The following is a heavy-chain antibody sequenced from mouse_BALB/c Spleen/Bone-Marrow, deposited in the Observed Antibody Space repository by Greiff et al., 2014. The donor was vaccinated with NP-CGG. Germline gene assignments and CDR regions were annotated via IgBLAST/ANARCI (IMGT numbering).Heavy chain of an antibody. D-gene: IGHD2-1*01. CDR2: IWGGGST. V-gene: IGHV2-6-5*01. Sequence: QVQLQQSGPGLVAPSQSLSITCTVSGFSLNVYGVSWIRQPPGKGLEWLGVIWGGGSTYYNSALKSRLSISKDNSKSQVFLKMNSLQTDDTAMYYCAKQYGNYDWYFDVWGAGTTVTVSS. J-gene: IGHJ1*01. CDR1: GFSLNVYG. CDR3: AKQYGNYDWYFDV.